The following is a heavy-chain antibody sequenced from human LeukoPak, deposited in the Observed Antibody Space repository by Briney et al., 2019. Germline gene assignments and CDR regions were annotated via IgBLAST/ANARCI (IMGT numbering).Heavy chain of an antibody. D-gene: IGHD3-3*01. CDR2: VKQDGSEK. CDR1: GFTFSDYY. V-gene: IGHV3-7*01. Sequence: GGSLRLSCAASGFTFSDYYMIWVRQAPGKGLEWVANVKQDGSEKNYVDSVRGRFTISRDNAKNSLYLQMNSLRVDDTAVYYCARGHRAWSYWGQGTLVTVSS. J-gene: IGHJ4*02. CDR3: ARGHRAWSY.